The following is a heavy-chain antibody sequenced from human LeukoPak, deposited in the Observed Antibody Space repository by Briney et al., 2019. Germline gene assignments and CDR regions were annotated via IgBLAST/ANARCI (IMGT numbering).Heavy chain of an antibody. Sequence: GASVKVSCKASGYSFTNYYMHWVRHVPGQGPEWMGLINPSGGTKYAQKFHDRVTMTRDTSTSTIYMELSSLTSEDRAVYYCARGGRTDYGASRSFDIWGQGTMVTVSS. CDR1: GYSFTNYY. CDR3: ARGGRTDYGASRSFDI. V-gene: IGHV1-46*01. D-gene: IGHD4-17*01. J-gene: IGHJ3*02. CDR2: INPSGGT.